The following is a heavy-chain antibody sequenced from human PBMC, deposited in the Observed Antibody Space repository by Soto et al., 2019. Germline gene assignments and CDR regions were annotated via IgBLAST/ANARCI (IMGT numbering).Heavy chain of an antibody. J-gene: IGHJ4*02. V-gene: IGHV3-33*08. D-gene: IGHD3-22*01. CDR1: GFTFRTFT. CDR3: GRAHYCDSSPLDY. Sequence: PGGSLRLSCAASGFTFRTFTMNWVRQAPGKGLEWVAVIWYDGSNKYYASSVRGLFTIARDNYKTTLYQQMNSMRAEDTVVYYCGRAHYCDSSPLDYWGQGTLVNVSS. CDR2: IWYDGSNK.